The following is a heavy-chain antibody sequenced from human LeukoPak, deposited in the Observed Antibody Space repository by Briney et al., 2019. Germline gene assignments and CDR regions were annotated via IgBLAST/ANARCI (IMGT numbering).Heavy chain of an antibody. V-gene: IGHV3-64*01. Sequence: GGSLRLSCAASGFTFSSYAMHWVRQAPGKGLEYVSAISSNGGSTYYANSVKGRFTISRDSSKNTLYLQMGSLRAEDMAVYYCARTDPYDSSGYYYAYFQHWGQGTLVTVSS. D-gene: IGHD3-22*01. J-gene: IGHJ1*01. CDR3: ARTDPYDSSGYYYAYFQH. CDR1: GFTFSSYA. CDR2: ISSNGGST.